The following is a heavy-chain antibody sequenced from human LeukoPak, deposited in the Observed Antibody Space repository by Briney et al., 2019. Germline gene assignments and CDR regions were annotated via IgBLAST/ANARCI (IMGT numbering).Heavy chain of an antibody. Sequence: GGSLRLSCAASGFTFSSYAMSWVRQAPGKGLEWVSAISGSGGSTYSADSVKGRFTISRDNSKNTLYLQMNSLRAEDTAVYYCAREGAAYYDILTGYYGGYYGMDVWGQGTTVTVSS. CDR3: AREGAAYYDILTGYYGGYYGMDV. CDR2: ISGSGGST. CDR1: GFTFSSYA. J-gene: IGHJ6*02. D-gene: IGHD3-9*01. V-gene: IGHV3-23*01.